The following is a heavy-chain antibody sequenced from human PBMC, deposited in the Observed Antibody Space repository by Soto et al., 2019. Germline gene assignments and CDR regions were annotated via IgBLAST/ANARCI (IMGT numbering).Heavy chain of an antibody. CDR2: IYTSGST. V-gene: IGHV4-4*07. J-gene: IGHJ4*02. Sequence: PSETLSLTCPVSGCSISSYYWSWIRQPAGKGLEWIGRIYTSGSTNYNPSLKSRVTMSVDTSKNQFSLKLSSVAAADTAVYYCARAHYGGNRAFDYWGQGTLVTVSS. CDR3: ARAHYGGNRAFDY. D-gene: IGHD4-17*01. CDR1: GCSISSYY.